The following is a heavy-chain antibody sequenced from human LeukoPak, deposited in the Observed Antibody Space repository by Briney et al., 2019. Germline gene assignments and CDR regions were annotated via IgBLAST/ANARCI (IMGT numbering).Heavy chain of an antibody. CDR3: ARLYSSS. J-gene: IGHJ4*02. CDR1: GGSISSYY. Sequence: SETLSLTCTVSGGSISSYYWSWIRQPPGKGLEWIGYIYYSGSTNYNPSLKSRVTISVDTSKNQFSLKLSSVTAADTVVYYCARLYSSSWGQGTLVTVSS. D-gene: IGHD6-13*01. V-gene: IGHV4-59*01. CDR2: IYYSGST.